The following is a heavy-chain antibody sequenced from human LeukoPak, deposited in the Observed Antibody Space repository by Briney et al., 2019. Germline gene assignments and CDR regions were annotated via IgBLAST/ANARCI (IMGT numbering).Heavy chain of an antibody. V-gene: IGHV4-34*01. D-gene: IGHD1-26*01. CDR1: GGSFSGYY. CDR3: ARNSGSLVY. J-gene: IGHJ4*02. Sequence: PSETLSLTCAVYGGSFSGYYWSWIRQPPGKGLEWIGEINHRGSTNYNPSLKSRVTISVDTSKNQFSLKLSSVTAADTAVYYCARNSGSLVYWGQGTLVTVSS. CDR2: INHRGST.